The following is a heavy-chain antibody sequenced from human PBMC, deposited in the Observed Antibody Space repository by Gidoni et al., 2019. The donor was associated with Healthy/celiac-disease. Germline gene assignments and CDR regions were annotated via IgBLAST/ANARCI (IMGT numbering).Heavy chain of an antibody. CDR2: IKSKTDGGTT. J-gene: IGHJ4*02. CDR1: GCTVSNAW. CDR3: TTTTQWRAIYYFDY. V-gene: IGHV3-15*01. Sequence: EVQLLESGGGLVTPGRSLGLSCAASGCTVSNAWMSWVRQAPGKGLEWVGRIKSKTDGGTTDYAAPVKGRFTISRDDSKNTLYLQMISLKTEDTAVYYCTTTTQWRAIYYFDYWGQGTLVTVSS. D-gene: IGHD6-19*01.